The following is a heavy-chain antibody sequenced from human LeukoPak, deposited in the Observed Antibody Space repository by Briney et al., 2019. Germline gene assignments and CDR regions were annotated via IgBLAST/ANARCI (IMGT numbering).Heavy chain of an antibody. CDR2: IIPILGIA. V-gene: IGHV1-69*04. J-gene: IGHJ6*02. D-gene: IGHD3-10*01. Sequence: SVNVSCKASGGTFSSYAISWVRQAPGQGLEWMGRIIPILGIANYAQKFQGRVTITADKSTSTAYMELSSLRSEDTAVYYCARGSYDVYGMDVWGQGTTVTVSS. CDR3: ARGSYDVYGMDV. CDR1: GGTFSSYA.